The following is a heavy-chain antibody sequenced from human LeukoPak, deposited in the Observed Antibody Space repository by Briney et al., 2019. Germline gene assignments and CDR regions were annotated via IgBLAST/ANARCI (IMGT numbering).Heavy chain of an antibody. CDR1: GFTFSSYA. CDR2: ISGSGGST. Sequence: GGSLRLSCAASGFTFSSYAMSWVRQAPGKGLEWVSAISGSGGSTYYADSVKGRFTISRDNSKNTLYLQMNSLRAEDTAVYYCAKDSSVYYLSYYFDYWGQGTLVTVSS. J-gene: IGHJ4*02. CDR3: AKDSSVYYLSYYFDY. V-gene: IGHV3-23*01. D-gene: IGHD3-22*01.